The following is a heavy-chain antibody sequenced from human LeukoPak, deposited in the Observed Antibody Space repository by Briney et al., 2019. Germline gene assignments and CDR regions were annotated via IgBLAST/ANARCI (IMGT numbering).Heavy chain of an antibody. V-gene: IGHV4-61*02. CDR2: IYTSGST. D-gene: IGHD7-27*01. J-gene: IGHJ4*02. CDR3: ARLTRTLGTFDY. CDR1: GGSISSGSYY. Sequence: SETLSLTCTVSGGSISSGSYYWSWIRQPAGKGLEWIGRIYTSGSTNYNPSLKSRVTISVDTSKNQFSLKLSSVTAADTAVYYCARLTRTLGTFDYWGQGTLVTVSS.